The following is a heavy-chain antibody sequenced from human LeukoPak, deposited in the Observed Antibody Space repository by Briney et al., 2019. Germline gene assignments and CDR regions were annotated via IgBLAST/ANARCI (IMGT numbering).Heavy chain of an antibody. V-gene: IGHV3-30-3*01. J-gene: IGHJ4*02. CDR1: GFTFSSYA. Sequence: GGSLRLSCAASGFTFSSYAMHWVRQASGKGLEWVAVISYDRSNKYYADSVKGRFTISRDNSKNTPYLQMNSPRVEDTAVYYCAKETGSAVGSTDSDYWGQGTLVTVSS. D-gene: IGHD4-17*01. CDR3: AKETGSAVGSTDSDY. CDR2: ISYDRSNK.